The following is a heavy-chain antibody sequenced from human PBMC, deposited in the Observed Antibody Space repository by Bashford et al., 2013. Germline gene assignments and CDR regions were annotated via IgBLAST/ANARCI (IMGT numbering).Heavy chain of an antibody. CDR3: ARGRYTRGYDDRMFDY. CDR1: GGSFRGYV. V-gene: IGHV4-34*01. D-gene: IGHD5-12*01. CDR2: INHSGSA. J-gene: IGHJ4*02. Sequence: SSETLSLTCAVYGGSFRGYVLDLDPPAPRKGLEWIGEINHSGSANYNPSLKSRVTISVDTSKNQFSLKLSSVTAADTAVFYCARGRYTRGYDDRMFDYWGQGTLVTVSS.